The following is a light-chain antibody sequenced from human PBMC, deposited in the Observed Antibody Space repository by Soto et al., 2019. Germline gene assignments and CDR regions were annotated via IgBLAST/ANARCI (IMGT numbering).Light chain of an antibody. J-gene: IGKJ4*01. CDR2: DAS. CDR3: QQRSNWPPT. CDR1: QSVSSY. V-gene: IGKV3-11*01. Sequence: EIVLTQSPATLSLSPGERATLSCRASQSVSSYLAWYQQKPGQAPRLLIYDASNRATGIPARCSGSGSGTDFTLTISSLEPEDFEVYYCQQRSNWPPTFGGGTKVEIK.